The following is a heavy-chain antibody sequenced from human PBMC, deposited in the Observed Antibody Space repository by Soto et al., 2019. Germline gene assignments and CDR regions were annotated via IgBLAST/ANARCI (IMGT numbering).Heavy chain of an antibody. J-gene: IGHJ3*01. D-gene: IGHD1-20*01. CDR1: GFTFSNYW. V-gene: IGHV3-74*01. Sequence: EVQLVESGGGLVQPGGSLRLSCAASGFTFSNYWMHWVRQAPGKGLVWVSRIHSDGSSTFYADSVKGRFTISRDNAKKMVYLQMNSLRAEDTAVYYCARDNWNTVWGQGTMATVSS. CDR3: ARDNWNTV. CDR2: IHSDGSST.